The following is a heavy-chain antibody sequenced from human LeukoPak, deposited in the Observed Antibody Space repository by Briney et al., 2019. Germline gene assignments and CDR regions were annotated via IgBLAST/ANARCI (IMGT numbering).Heavy chain of an antibody. CDR2: IYTGDSDT. V-gene: IGHV5-51*01. D-gene: IGHD3-10*01. CDR3: ASQVSSFGEFTY. CDR1: GYSFSTYW. Sequence: GESLKISCQVSGYSFSTYWIGWVRQMPGKGLEWMGIIYTGDSDTRYNPSLQGQVTISADKSISTVYLQWYSLRASDTAMYYCASQVSSFGEFTYWGQGTLVTVSS. J-gene: IGHJ4*02.